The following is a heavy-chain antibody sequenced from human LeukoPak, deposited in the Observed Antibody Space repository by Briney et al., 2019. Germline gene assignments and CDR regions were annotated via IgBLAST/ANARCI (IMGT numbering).Heavy chain of an antibody. D-gene: IGHD6-25*01. CDR2: ISAGGDTT. CDR1: GFTFSSYA. Sequence: GGSLRLSCAASGFTFSSYAMSWVRQAPGEGLEWVSGISAGGDTTYTADSVRGRFTISRDNPNNTLYLQMNTLTAEDTAVYYCAAISYSGTWPVGYWGQGILVTVTA. CDR3: AAISYSGTWPVGY. V-gene: IGHV3-23*01. J-gene: IGHJ4*02.